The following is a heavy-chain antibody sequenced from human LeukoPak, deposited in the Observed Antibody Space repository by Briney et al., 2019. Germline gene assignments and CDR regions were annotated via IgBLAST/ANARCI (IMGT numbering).Heavy chain of an antibody. V-gene: IGHV4-38-2*02. CDR1: GYSISSGYY. J-gene: IGHJ4*02. CDR2: IYHSGST. CDR3: ARVSGTYHLHY. D-gene: IGHD1-26*01. Sequence: SETLSLTCTVSGYSISSGYYWGWIRPPPGKGLEWIGRIYHSGSTYYNPSLKSRVTISVDTSKNQFSLILSSMTAADTAVYYCARVSGTYHLHYWGQGTLVTVSS.